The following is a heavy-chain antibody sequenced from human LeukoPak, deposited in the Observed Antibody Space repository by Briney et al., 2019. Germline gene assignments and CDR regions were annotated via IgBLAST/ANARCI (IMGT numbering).Heavy chain of an antibody. Sequence: GGSLRLSCAASGFTFSSYEMNWVRQAPGKGLEWVSYISSSGSTIYYADSVKGRFTISRDNAKNSLYLQMNSLRAEDTAVYYCARAFWGSYDNFDYWGQGTLVTVSS. D-gene: IGHD3-16*01. CDR2: ISSSGSTI. CDR1: GFTFSSYE. V-gene: IGHV3-48*03. J-gene: IGHJ4*02. CDR3: ARAFWGSYDNFDY.